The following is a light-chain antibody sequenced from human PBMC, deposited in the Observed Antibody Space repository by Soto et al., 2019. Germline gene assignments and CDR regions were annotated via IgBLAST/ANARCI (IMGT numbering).Light chain of an antibody. CDR2: GAS. Sequence: ETVMTQSPATLSVSPGERATLSCRASQSVSSTLAWYQQKPGQAPRLLIYGASTRATGIPARFSGSGSGTEITLTISSLQAEDFAVYYCQQYNNWPLTFGGGTKVEIK. J-gene: IGKJ4*01. V-gene: IGKV3-15*01. CDR3: QQYNNWPLT. CDR1: QSVSST.